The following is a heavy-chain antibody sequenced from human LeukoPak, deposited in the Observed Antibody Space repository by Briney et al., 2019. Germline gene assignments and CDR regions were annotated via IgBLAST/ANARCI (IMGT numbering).Heavy chain of an antibody. CDR3: ARDLVTTVYYGMDV. CDR2: IYYSGST. J-gene: IGHJ6*02. V-gene: IGHV4-59*01. Sequence: SETLSLTCTASGGSISSYYWSWIRQPPGKGLEWIGYIYYSGSTNYNPSLKSRVTISVDTSKNQFSLKLSSVTAADTAVYYCARDLVTTVYYGMDVWGQGTTVTVSS. D-gene: IGHD4-4*01. CDR1: GGSISSYY.